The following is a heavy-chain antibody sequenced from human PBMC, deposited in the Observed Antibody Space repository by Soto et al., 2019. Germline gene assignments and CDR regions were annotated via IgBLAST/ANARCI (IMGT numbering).Heavy chain of an antibody. J-gene: IGHJ6*01. CDR1: VVSISSGGYY. D-gene: IGHD3-3*01. V-gene: IGHV4-31*03. CDR2: IYYSGST. Sequence: SETLSLTCTFSVVSISSGGYYCSWIRQHPWKGLEWIGYIYYSGSTYYNPSLKSRVTISVDTSKNQFSLKLSSVTAADTAVYYCARGGEPYYDFWSGYSNGMDVWGQGTTVTVS. CDR3: ARGGEPYYDFWSGYSNGMDV.